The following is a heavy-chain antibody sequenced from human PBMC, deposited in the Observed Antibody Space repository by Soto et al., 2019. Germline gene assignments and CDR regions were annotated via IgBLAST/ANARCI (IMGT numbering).Heavy chain of an antibody. CDR2: ISWNRGSI. D-gene: IGHD2-15*01. Sequence: EVQLVESGGGLVQPGRSLRLSCAASGFTFDDYAMHWVRQAPGKGLEWVSGISWNRGSIGYADSVKGRFTISRDNAKNSLYLHMNSLGAEDTALYYCAKDKGRLGYCSGGSCPDDAFDIWGQGTMVTVSS. J-gene: IGHJ3*02. V-gene: IGHV3-9*01. CDR3: AKDKGRLGYCSGGSCPDDAFDI. CDR1: GFTFDDYA.